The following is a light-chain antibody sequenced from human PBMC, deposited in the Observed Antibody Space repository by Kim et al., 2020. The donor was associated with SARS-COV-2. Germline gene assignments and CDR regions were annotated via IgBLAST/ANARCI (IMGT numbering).Light chain of an antibody. V-gene: IGKV1-39*01. CDR3: QQSYSAPRT. CDR1: QDINRY. Sequence: DIQMTQSPSSLSASVGDRVTITCRASQDINRYLNWYQQKPGKAPKLLIYTASSLKSGVPSRFTGSGSETDFTLTISSLQPEDFATYYCQQSYSAPRTFGQGTKVDIK. J-gene: IGKJ1*01. CDR2: TAS.